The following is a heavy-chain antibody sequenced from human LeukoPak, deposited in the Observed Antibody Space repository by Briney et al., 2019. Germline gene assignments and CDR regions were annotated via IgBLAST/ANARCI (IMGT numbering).Heavy chain of an antibody. D-gene: IGHD3-16*01. CDR3: AYRLIRDYDYVWGTFYDAFDI. Sequence: QSGPTLVKPTQTLTLTCTFSGFSLSTSGVGVGWIRQPPGKALEWLALIYWDDDKRYSSSLKSRLTITKDTSKNQVVLTMTNMDPVDTATYYCAYRLIRDYDYVWGTFYDAFDIWGQGTMVTVSS. J-gene: IGHJ3*02. CDR2: IYWDDDK. CDR1: GFSLSTSGVG. V-gene: IGHV2-5*02.